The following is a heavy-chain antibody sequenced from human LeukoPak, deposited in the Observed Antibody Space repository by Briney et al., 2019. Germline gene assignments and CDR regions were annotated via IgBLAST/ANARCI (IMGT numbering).Heavy chain of an antibody. D-gene: IGHD1-26*01. J-gene: IGHJ4*02. V-gene: IGHV3-23*01. CDR2: ISGSGGST. CDR3: AIDQQWELLKFDN. CDR1: GFTFSSYA. Sequence: GGSVRLSCAASGFTFSSYAMSWVRQAPGKGLEWVSAISGSGGSTYYADSVKGRFTISRDNSKNTLYLQMNSLRAEDTAVYYCAIDQQWELLKFDNWGQGTLVTVSS.